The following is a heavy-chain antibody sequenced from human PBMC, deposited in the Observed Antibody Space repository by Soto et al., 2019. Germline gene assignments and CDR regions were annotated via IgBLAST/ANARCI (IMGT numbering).Heavy chain of an antibody. CDR2: IYYSGST. CDR1: GGSISSSSYY. V-gene: IGHV4-39*01. J-gene: IGHJ4*02. Sequence: NPSETLSLTCTVSGGSISSSSYYWGWIRQPPGKGLEWIGSIYYSGSTYYNPSLKSRVTISVDTSKNQFSLKLSSVTAADTAVYYCASAYDSSGYYYESAFDYWGQGTLVTVSS. D-gene: IGHD3-22*01. CDR3: ASAYDSSGYYYESAFDY.